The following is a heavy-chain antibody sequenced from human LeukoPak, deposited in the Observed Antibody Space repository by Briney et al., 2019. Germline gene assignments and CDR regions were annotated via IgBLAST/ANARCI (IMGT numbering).Heavy chain of an antibody. CDR3: ARGPWVYDSSGYYYGGLDY. Sequence: ASVKVSCKASGYTFTSYDIHWVRQATGQGLEWMGWMNPNSGNTGYAQKFQGRVTMTRNTSISTAYMELSSLRSGDTAVYYCARGPWVYDSSGYYYGGLDYWGQGTLVTVSS. V-gene: IGHV1-8*01. CDR1: GYTFTSYD. J-gene: IGHJ4*02. D-gene: IGHD3-22*01. CDR2: MNPNSGNT.